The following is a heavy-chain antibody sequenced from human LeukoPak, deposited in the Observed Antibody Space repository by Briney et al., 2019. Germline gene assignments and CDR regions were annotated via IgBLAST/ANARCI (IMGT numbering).Heavy chain of an antibody. Sequence: GGSLRLSCAAPGFTFNSYSMNWVRQAPGKGLEWVSYISSSSSTIYYADSVKGRFTISRDNAKNSLYLQMNSLRAEDTAVYYCAREPLTFHDSSGSLYWGQGTLVTVSS. CDR3: AREPLTFHDSSGSLY. J-gene: IGHJ4*02. D-gene: IGHD3-22*01. CDR1: GFTFNSYS. V-gene: IGHV3-48*04. CDR2: ISSSSSTI.